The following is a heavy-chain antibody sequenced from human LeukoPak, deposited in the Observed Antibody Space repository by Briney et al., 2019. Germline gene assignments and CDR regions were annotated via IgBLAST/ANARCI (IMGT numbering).Heavy chain of an antibody. Sequence: KPSETLSLTCAVSGYSISSGQYWGWIRQTPGKGLEWLGSIYHDGTPYYNPSLKSRITISVDTSKNQFSLKLSSVTAADTAVYYCARGGQEYQLLWLFDYWGQGTLVTVSS. D-gene: IGHD2-2*01. CDR3: ARGGQEYQLLWLFDY. J-gene: IGHJ4*02. CDR1: GYSISSGQY. CDR2: IYHDGTP. V-gene: IGHV4-38-2*01.